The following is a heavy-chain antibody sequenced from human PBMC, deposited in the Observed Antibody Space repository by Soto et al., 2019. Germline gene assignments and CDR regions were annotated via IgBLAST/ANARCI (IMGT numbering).Heavy chain of an antibody. V-gene: IGHV3-30*04. D-gene: IGHD3-16*01. J-gene: IGHJ4*02. CDR1: RFTFSTYA. Sequence: QVQLVESGGGVVQPGRSLRLSCAASRFTFSTYAMHWVRQAPGKGLEWVAVISYDGSNKYYADSVKGRFTISRDNSKNTLSLQMNSLRAEDTAVYYCVRGGYGGGHCFDYWGQGTLVTVSS. CDR3: VRGGYGGGHCFDY. CDR2: ISYDGSNK.